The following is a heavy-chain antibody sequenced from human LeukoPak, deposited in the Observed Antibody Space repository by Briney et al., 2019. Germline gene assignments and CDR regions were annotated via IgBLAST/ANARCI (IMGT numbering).Heavy chain of an antibody. Sequence: GASVKVSCKASGYTFTGYYMHWVRQAPGQGLEWMGWINPNSGGTSYAQKFQGRVIMTRDTSISTAYMELSRLGSDDTAVYYCARGGSTDSIHSCGGNCYFLDYWGQGTLVTISS. CDR2: INPNSGGT. J-gene: IGHJ4*02. V-gene: IGHV1-2*02. CDR3: ARGGSTDSIHSCGGNCYFLDY. CDR1: GYTFTGYY. D-gene: IGHD2-21*02.